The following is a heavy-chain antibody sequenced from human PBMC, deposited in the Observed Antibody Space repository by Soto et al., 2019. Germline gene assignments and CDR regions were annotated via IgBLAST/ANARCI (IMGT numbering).Heavy chain of an antibody. D-gene: IGHD5-18*01. Sequence: PSETLSLTCTVSVGSISSYYWSWIRQPPGKGLEWIGYIYYSGSTNYNPSLKSRVTISVDTSKNQFSLKLSSVTAADTAVYYCARVKAGYSYGYYFDYWGQGTLVTVSS. CDR1: VGSISSYY. J-gene: IGHJ4*02. CDR2: IYYSGST. CDR3: ARVKAGYSYGYYFDY. V-gene: IGHV4-59*01.